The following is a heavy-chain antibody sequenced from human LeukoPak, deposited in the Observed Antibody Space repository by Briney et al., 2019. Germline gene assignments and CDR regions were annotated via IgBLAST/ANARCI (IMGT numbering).Heavy chain of an antibody. D-gene: IGHD6-13*01. CDR3: ARHFGYSSSWFVDY. J-gene: IGHJ4*02. CDR1: GYSFTRYW. CDR2: IYPGDSNT. V-gene: IGHV5-51*01. Sequence: GGSLKISCKGSGYSFTRYWIGWVRQMPGKGLEWMGIIYPGDSNTRYSPSFQGQVTISVDKSISTAYLQWSSLKASDTAMYYCARHFGYSSSWFVDYWGQGTLVTVSS.